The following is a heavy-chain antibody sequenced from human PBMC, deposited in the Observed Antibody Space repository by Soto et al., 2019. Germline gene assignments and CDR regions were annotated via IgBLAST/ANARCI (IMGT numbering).Heavy chain of an antibody. J-gene: IGHJ4*02. CDR1: GFTFDSYV. CDR2: ISGSGDYT. V-gene: IGHV3-23*01. CDR3: AKNRGLQYYFDY. Sequence: EVQLLESGGGLVQPGGSLRLSCAASGFTFDSYVMNWVRQAPGKGLEWVSTISGSGDYTYYTDSVKGRFTISRDNSKNMMYLQMNSLRAEDTAVYYCAKNRGLQYYFDYWGQGTLVTVSS.